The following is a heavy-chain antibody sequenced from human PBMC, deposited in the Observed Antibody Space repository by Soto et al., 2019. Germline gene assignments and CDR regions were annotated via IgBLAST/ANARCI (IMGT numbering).Heavy chain of an antibody. CDR2: ISGSGGST. J-gene: IGHJ3*02. CDR1: GFTFSSYA. V-gene: IGHV3-23*01. D-gene: IGHD2-21*02. Sequence: EVQLLESGGGLVQPGGSLRLSCAASGFTFSSYAMSWVRQSPGQGLEWVSAISGSGGSTYYADSVKGRFTIYRDNSKNTLYLQMNSLRVEDTAVYYCAKDPYCGGDCYTPEGAFDIWGPGTMVTVSS. CDR3: AKDPYCGGDCYTPEGAFDI.